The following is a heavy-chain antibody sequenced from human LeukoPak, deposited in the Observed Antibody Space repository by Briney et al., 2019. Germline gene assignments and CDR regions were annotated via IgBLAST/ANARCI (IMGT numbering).Heavy chain of an antibody. CDR3: ARDLYFDWSVGMDV. CDR1: GGSISSYY. J-gene: IGHJ6*02. CDR2: IYYSGST. V-gene: IGHV4-59*01. D-gene: IGHD3-9*01. Sequence: SETLSLTCTVSGGSISSYYWSWIRQPPGKGLEWIGYIYYSGSTNYNPSLKSRVTISVDTSKNQFSLKLSSVTAADTAVYYCARDLYFDWSVGMDVRGQGTTVTVSS.